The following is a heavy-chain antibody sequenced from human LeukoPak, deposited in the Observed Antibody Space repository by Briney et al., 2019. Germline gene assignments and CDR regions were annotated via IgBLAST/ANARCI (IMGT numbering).Heavy chain of an antibody. D-gene: IGHD1-26*01. CDR3: ARVRVGAKDAFDI. J-gene: IGHJ3*02. CDR2: IYYSGST. Sequence: PSQTLSLTCTVSGGSISSGDYYWSWIRQPPGKGLEWIGYIYYSGSTYYNPSHKSRVTISVDTSKNQFSLKLSSVTAADTAVYYCARVRVGAKDAFDIWGQGTMVTVSS. V-gene: IGHV4-30-4*08. CDR1: GGSISSGDYY.